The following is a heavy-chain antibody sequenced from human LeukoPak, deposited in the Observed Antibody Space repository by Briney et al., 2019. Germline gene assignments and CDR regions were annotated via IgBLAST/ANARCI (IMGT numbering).Heavy chain of an antibody. CDR2: ISGSGGST. D-gene: IGHD3-10*01. Sequence: PGGSLRLSCAASGFTFSSYAMSWVRQAPGKGLEWVSAISGSGGSTYYADSVKGRFTISRDNSKNTLYLQMNSLRAEETAVYYCAKRPGNLWFGRGPYFNYWGQGTLVTVSS. CDR1: GFTFSSYA. V-gene: IGHV3-23*01. CDR3: AKRPGNLWFGRGPYFNY. J-gene: IGHJ4*02.